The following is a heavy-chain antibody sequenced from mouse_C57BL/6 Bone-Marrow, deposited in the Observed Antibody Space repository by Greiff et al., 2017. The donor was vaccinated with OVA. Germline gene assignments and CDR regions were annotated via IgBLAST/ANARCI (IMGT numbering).Heavy chain of an antibody. D-gene: IGHD4-1*01. J-gene: IGHJ2*01. CDR2: IYPGSGNT. CDR1: GYTFTDYY. V-gene: IGHV1-76*01. Sequence: QVHVKQSGAELVRPGASVKLSCKASGYTFTDYYINWVKQRPGQGLEWIARIYPGSGNTYYNEKFKGKATLTAEKSSSTAYMQLRSLTSEDSAVYFCAKLTGTVFDYWGQGTTLTVSS. CDR3: AKLTGTVFDY.